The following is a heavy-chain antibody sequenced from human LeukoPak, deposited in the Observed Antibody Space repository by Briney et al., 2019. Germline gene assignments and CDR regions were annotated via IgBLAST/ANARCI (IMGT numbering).Heavy chain of an antibody. V-gene: IGHV3-23*01. CDR2: ISGSGGSK. Sequence: GGSLRLSCAASGFTFSSYAMSWVRQAPGKGLEWVSAISGSGGSKYYADSVKGRFTISRDNSKNTLYLQMNSLRAEDTAVYYCAKSIRGGNWFDPRGQGTLVTVSS. CDR3: AKSIRGGNWFDP. CDR1: GFTFSSYA. J-gene: IGHJ5*02. D-gene: IGHD1-14*01.